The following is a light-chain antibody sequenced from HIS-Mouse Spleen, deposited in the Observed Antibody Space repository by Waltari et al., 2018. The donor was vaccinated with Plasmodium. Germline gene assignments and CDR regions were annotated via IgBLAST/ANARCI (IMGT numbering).Light chain of an antibody. CDR1: ALPKQY. J-gene: IGLJ3*02. CDR2: EDS. V-gene: IGLV3-10*01. CDR3: YSTDSSGNHRV. Sequence: SYELTQPPSVSVSPGPTARITCSGDALPKQYPYWYQQKSGQAPVLVIYEDSKRPSGIPERFSGSSSGTMATLTISGAQVEDEADYYCYSTDSSGNHRVFGGGTKLTVL.